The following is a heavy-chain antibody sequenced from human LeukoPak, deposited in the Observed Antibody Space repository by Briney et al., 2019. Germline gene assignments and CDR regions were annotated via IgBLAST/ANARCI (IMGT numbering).Heavy chain of an antibody. D-gene: IGHD6-13*01. J-gene: IGHJ3*02. CDR3: ARGGSSWLQGAFDI. V-gene: IGHV4-59*01. CDR1: GGSIISYY. CDR2: IYYSGST. Sequence: SETLSLTCTVSGGSIISYYWSWIRQPPGKGLEWIGYIYYSGSTNYNPSLKSRVTISVDTSKNQFSLKLSSVTAADTDVYYCARGGSSWLQGAFDIWCQGTMVTVS.